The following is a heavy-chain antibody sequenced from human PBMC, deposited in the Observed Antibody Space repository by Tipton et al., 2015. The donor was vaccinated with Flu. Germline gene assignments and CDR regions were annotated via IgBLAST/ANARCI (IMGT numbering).Heavy chain of an antibody. CDR1: GYSISVDSY. D-gene: IGHD2-2*01. V-gene: IGHV4-38-2*01. CDR2: IFHSGST. CDR3: ARRQSTSPWGLDYFDF. J-gene: IGHJ4*02. Sequence: LRLSCAVSGYSISVDSYWGWIRQPPGKGLEWIASIFHSGSTYHNPSLKSRVTISVDTSKNQFYLKLNSVTAADTAVYYCARRQSTSPWGLDYFDFWGRGTLVTVSS.